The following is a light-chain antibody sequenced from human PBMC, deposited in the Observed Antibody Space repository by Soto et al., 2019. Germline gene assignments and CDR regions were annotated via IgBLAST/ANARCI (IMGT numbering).Light chain of an antibody. Sequence: DIQMTQSPSSLSASVGDRVTITCRASQGITNSLAWYQQKPGKVPRLLIYAASSLQSGVPSRISGSGSGTDFTLTISSLQPEDVATYYCQKYNSPPFTFGPGTKVDIK. CDR3: QKYNSPPFT. V-gene: IGKV1-27*01. CDR1: QGITNS. CDR2: AAS. J-gene: IGKJ3*01.